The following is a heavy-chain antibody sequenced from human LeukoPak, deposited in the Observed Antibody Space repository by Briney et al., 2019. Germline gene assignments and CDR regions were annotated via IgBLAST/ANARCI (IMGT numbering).Heavy chain of an antibody. CDR2: FDPEDGET. CDR1: GYTLTELS. J-gene: IGHJ4*02. Sequence: ASVRVSCKVSGYTLTELSMHWVRQAPGKGLEWMGGFDPEDGETIYAQKFQGRVTMTEDTSTDTAYMELSSLRSEDTAVYYCATDPSNWNYYREYYFDYWGQGTLVTVSS. V-gene: IGHV1-24*01. D-gene: IGHD1-7*01. CDR3: ATDPSNWNYYREYYFDY.